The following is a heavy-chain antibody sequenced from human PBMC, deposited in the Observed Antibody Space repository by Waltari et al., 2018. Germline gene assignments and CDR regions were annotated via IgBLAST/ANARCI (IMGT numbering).Heavy chain of an antibody. D-gene: IGHD3-9*01. CDR2: ITSSSNYI. CDR3: VGEKAPIYAFDL. Sequence: VQLVGSGGRQVRPGGSMRLSGNGVEFTFACHTLDWVRQAPGKGREWISSITSSSNYIYYADSVKGRLTISRDNAKKSLFLQMNSLVAEDTAIYYCVGEKAPIYAFDLWGQGTVVTVSS. J-gene: IGHJ3*01. V-gene: IGHV3-21*02. CDR1: EFTFACHT.